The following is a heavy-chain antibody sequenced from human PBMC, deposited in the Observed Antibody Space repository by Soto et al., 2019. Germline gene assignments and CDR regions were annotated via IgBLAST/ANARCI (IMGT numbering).Heavy chain of an antibody. CDR2: IRSKVNGGTT. Sequence: EVQLVESGGGLIQPGRSLRLSCTASGFTFGDYAMGCFRQVPGKGLEWVGFIRSKVNGGTTEYAASVKGRLTISRDDFKSIDYLQMNSLKTEDTAVYYCARFSVYYDPLTGYSPDAFDIWGQGTMVTVSS. D-gene: IGHD3-9*01. V-gene: IGHV3-49*03. CDR1: GFTFGDYA. J-gene: IGHJ3*02. CDR3: ARFSVYYDPLTGYSPDAFDI.